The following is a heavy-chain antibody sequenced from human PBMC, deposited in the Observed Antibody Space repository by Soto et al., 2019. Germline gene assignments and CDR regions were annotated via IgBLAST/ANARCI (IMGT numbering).Heavy chain of an antibody. CDR1: GGSISSYY. CDR2: IYYSGST. V-gene: IGHV4-59*12. D-gene: IGHD3-10*01. CDR3: ARDGIIMVRKAYYGLDV. J-gene: IGHJ6*02. Sequence: SETLSLTCTVSGGSISSYYWSWIRQPPGKGLEWIGYIYYSGSTNYNPSLKSRVTISVDTSKNQFSLKLSSVTAADTAVYYCARDGIIMVRKAYYGLDVWGQGTTVTV.